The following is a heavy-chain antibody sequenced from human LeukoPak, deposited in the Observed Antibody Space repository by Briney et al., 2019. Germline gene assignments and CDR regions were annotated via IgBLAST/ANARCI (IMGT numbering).Heavy chain of an antibody. Sequence: VASVKVSCKASGYTFTSYGISWVRQAPGQGLEWMGWISAYNGSTNYAQKLQGRVTMTTDTSTSTAYMELRSLRSDDTAVYYCARDGRLGMGRGVNAFDIWGQGTMVTVSS. V-gene: IGHV1-18*01. CDR1: GYTFTSYG. CDR3: ARDGRLGMGRGVNAFDI. CDR2: ISAYNGST. D-gene: IGHD3-10*01. J-gene: IGHJ3*02.